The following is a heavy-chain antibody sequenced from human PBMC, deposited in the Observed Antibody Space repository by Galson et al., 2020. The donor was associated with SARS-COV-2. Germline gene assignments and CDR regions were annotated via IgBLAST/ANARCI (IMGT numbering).Heavy chain of an antibody. D-gene: IGHD2-15*01. CDR3: TRDRPAATSPTLTGFDP. J-gene: IGHJ5*02. CDR1: GYTFSDYY. V-gene: IGHV1-2*02. Sequence: ASVKVSCKTSGYTFSDYYIHWVRQAPGQGLEWMGWINPNSGGTKYAQKFQGRVTMTRDTSITTVYMELSWLRSDDTAVYYCTRDRPAATSPTLTGFDPWGQGTLVTVS. CDR2: INPNSGGT.